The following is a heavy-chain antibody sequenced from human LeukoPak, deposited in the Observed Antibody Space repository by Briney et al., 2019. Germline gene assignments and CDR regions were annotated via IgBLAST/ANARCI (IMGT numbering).Heavy chain of an antibody. CDR2: IYYSGST. V-gene: IGHV4-30-4*01. CDR1: GGSISSGGYY. CDR3: ARGLRYFDWLLSASWFDP. D-gene: IGHD3-9*01. J-gene: IGHJ5*02. Sequence: PSETLSLTCTVSGGSISSGGYYWSWIRQPPGKGLEWIGYIYYSGSTYYNPSLKSRVTISVDTSKNQFSLKLSSVTAADTAVYYCARGLRYFDWLLSASWFDPWGQGTLVTVSS.